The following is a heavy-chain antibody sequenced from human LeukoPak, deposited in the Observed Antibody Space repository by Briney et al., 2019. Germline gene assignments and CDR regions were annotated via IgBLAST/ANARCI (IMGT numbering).Heavy chain of an antibody. V-gene: IGHV3-21*01. Sequence: PGGSLRLSCAASGFTFSSYSMNWVRQAPGKGLEWVSSISSSSSYIYYADSVKGRFTISRDNANNSLYLQMNSLRAEDTAVYYCARAGYGYHYYLHYRGQGTLVTVSS. J-gene: IGHJ4*02. CDR3: ARAGYGYHYYLHY. D-gene: IGHD5-12*01. CDR2: ISSSSSYI. CDR1: GFTFSSYS.